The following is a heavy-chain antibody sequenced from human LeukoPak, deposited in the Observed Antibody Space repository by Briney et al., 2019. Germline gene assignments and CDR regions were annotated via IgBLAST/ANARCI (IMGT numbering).Heavy chain of an antibody. D-gene: IGHD3-22*01. CDR1: GFTFDEYA. Sequence: GGSLRLSCAGSGFTFDEYAMHWVRQAPGKGLEWVAGIDWSGDSLNYADSVKGRFTISRDNSKNTLYLQMNSLRAEDTAVYYCAREGITMIVVVIRAFDIWGQGTMVTVSS. J-gene: IGHJ3*02. CDR2: IDWSGDSL. V-gene: IGHV3-9*01. CDR3: AREGITMIVVVIRAFDI.